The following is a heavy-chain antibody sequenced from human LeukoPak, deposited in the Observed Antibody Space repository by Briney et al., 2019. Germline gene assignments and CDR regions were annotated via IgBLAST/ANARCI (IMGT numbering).Heavy chain of an antibody. J-gene: IGHJ4*02. D-gene: IGHD3-10*01. V-gene: IGHV3-48*02. CDR1: GLIFSSYS. CDR3: ARYLWFGSSQRFDY. Sequence: GGSLRLSCAASGLIFSSYSMNWVRQAPGKGLEWVSYISSSSDTIYYADSVKGRFTISRDNAKNSLYLQMNSLRDEDTAVYYCARYLWFGSSQRFDYWGQGTLVTVSS. CDR2: ISSSSDTI.